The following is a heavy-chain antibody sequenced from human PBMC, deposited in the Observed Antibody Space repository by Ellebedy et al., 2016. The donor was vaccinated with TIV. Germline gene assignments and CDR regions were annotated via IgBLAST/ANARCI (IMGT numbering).Heavy chain of an antibody. CDR2: IYYSGST. CDR3: ARGSPTYYYGSGSLRLDY. D-gene: IGHD3-10*01. J-gene: IGHJ4*02. V-gene: IGHV4-59*12. CDR1: GGSISSYY. Sequence: SETLSLXCTVSGGSISSYYWSWIRQPPGKGLEWIGYIYYSGSTNYNPSLKSRVTISVDTSKNQFSLKLSSVTAADTAVYYCARGSPTYYYGSGSLRLDYWGQGTLVTVSS.